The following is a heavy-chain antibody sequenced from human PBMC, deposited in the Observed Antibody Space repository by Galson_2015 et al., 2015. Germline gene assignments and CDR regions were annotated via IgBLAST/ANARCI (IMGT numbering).Heavy chain of an antibody. Sequence: SLRLSCAAPGFTFSSYGMHWVRQAPGKGLEWVAVIWYDGSNKYYADSVKGRFTISRDNSKNTLYLQMNSLRAEDTAVYYCARAAHDYGPFDYWGQGTLVTVSS. CDR3: ARAAHDYGPFDY. D-gene: IGHD4-17*01. J-gene: IGHJ4*02. CDR1: GFTFSSYG. V-gene: IGHV3-33*01. CDR2: IWYDGSNK.